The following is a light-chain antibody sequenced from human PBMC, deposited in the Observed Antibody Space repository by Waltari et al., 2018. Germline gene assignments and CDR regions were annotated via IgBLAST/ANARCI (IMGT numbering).Light chain of an antibody. Sequence: DIQLTQSPSFLSASVGDRVTITCRASQGISSYLAWYQQKPGKAPKLLIYAASTLQSGVPSRFSGSGSGTEFTLTISSLQPEDFATYYCQQLNIYPQTFGGGTKVEIK. CDR2: AAS. J-gene: IGKJ4*01. CDR3: QQLNIYPQT. CDR1: QGISSY. V-gene: IGKV1-9*01.